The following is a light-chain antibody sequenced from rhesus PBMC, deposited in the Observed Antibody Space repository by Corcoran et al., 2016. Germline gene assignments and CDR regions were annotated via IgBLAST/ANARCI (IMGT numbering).Light chain of an antibody. CDR2: KAS. CDR3: QQYSSSPPT. CDR1: QSISSW. J-gene: IGKJ1*01. V-gene: IGKV1-22*01. Sequence: DIQMTQSPSSLSASVGDTVTITCRASQSISSWLAWYQQKPGKAPKLLIYKASSLQSGVPSRVSGSGTGTDFTLTISRLQSEDFATYYCQQYSSSPPTFGQGTKVEIK.